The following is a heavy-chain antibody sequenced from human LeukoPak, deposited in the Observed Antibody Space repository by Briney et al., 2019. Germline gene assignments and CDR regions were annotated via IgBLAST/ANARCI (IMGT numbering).Heavy chain of an antibody. D-gene: IGHD3-10*01. CDR2: IYHSGTT. J-gene: IGHJ4*02. CDR3: ARKENVYYYFDY. Sequence: KASETLSLTCAVSGYSITSSSWWGWIRQPPGKGLEWIGYIYHSGTTYYNPSLQSRVTMSVDTSKSQFSLKLSSVTAVDTAVYYCARKENVYYYFDYWGQGTLVTVSS. CDR1: GYSITSSSW. V-gene: IGHV4-28*01.